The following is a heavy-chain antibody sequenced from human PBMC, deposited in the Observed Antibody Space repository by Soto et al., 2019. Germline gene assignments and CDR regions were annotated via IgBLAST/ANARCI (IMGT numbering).Heavy chain of an antibody. D-gene: IGHD5-18*01. J-gene: IGHJ6*02. CDR2: ISYDGSNK. Sequence: GGSLRLSCAASGFTFSSYAMRWVRQAPGKGLEWVAVISYDGSNKYYADSVKGRFTISRDNSKNTLYLQMNSLRAEDTAVYYCANLDTAMDYYYGMDVWGQGTTVTVSS. CDR1: GFTFSSYA. CDR3: ANLDTAMDYYYGMDV. V-gene: IGHV3-30-3*01.